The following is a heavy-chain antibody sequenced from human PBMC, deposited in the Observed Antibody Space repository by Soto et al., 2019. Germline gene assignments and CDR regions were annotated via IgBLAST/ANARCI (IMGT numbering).Heavy chain of an antibody. CDR2: IYYSGST. Sequence: SETLSLTCTVSGGSISSYYWSWIRQPPGKGLEWIGYIYYSGSTNYNPSLKSRVTISVDTSKNQFSLKLSSVTAADTAVYYCARGGLWFGELLGYWFDPWGQGTLVTAPQ. J-gene: IGHJ5*02. CDR3: ARGGLWFGELLGYWFDP. D-gene: IGHD3-10*01. V-gene: IGHV4-59*01. CDR1: GGSISSYY.